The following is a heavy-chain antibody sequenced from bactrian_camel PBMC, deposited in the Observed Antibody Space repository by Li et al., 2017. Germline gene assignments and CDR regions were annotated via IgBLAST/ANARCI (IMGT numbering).Heavy chain of an antibody. V-gene: IGHV3S6*01. Sequence: HVQLVESGGGPVQEGGSLRLSCAGSGYIDGAHYCVAWFRQAPGKGLEWWSSISTAGVNTCYADSVKGRFTISRDYAKNTVYLQMNSLKVEDTALYYCAAGPTGSWLGYMNYWGQGTQVTVS. CDR1: GYIDGAHYC. CDR2: ISTAGVNT. J-gene: IGHJ4*01. D-gene: IGHD2*01. CDR3: AAGPTGSWLGYMNY.